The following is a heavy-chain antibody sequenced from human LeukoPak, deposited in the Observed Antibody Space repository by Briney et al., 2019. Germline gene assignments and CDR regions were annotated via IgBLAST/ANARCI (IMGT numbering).Heavy chain of an antibody. Sequence: SETLSLTCTVSGGSISSYYWSWIRQPPGKGLEWIGYIYYSGSTNYNPSLKSRVTIAVDPSKNQFSLKLSSVTAADTAVYDCANEGPNGQQLVLGNRSDPWGQGTLVTVSS. D-gene: IGHD6-13*01. CDR3: ANEGPNGQQLVLGNRSDP. CDR1: GGSISSYY. V-gene: IGHV4-59*01. J-gene: IGHJ5*02. CDR2: IYYSGST.